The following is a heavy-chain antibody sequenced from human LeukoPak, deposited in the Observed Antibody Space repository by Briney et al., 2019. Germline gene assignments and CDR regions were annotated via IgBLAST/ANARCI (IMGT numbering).Heavy chain of an antibody. J-gene: IGHJ4*02. CDR1: GFTFSDYA. CDR2: ISNDGSNK. V-gene: IGHV3-30*04. Sequence: GGSLRLFCAASGFTFSDYAMHWVGQAPGKGLEWVAVISNDGSNKYYADSVKGRFTISRDNSKNTLYLQMNSLRPEDTAVYYCASLQDYWGQGILVTVSS. CDR3: ASLQDY.